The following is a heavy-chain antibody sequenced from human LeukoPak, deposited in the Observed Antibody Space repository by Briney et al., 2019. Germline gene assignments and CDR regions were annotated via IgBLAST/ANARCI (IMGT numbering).Heavy chain of an antibody. J-gene: IGHJ4*02. CDR2: IIPIFGTA. V-gene: IGHV1-69*13. CDR1: GGTLSSYA. CDR3: AREGSGYDFWSGYYLKGYYFDY. D-gene: IGHD3-3*01. Sequence: SVKVSCKASGGTLSSYAISWVRQAPGQGLEWMGRIIPIFGTANYAQKFQGRVTITADESTSTAYMELSSLRSEDTAVYYCAREGSGYDFWSGYYLKGYYFDYWGQGTLVTVSS.